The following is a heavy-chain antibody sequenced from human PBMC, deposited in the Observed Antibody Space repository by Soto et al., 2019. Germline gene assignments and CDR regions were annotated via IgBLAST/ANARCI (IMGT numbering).Heavy chain of an antibody. V-gene: IGHV3-66*01. CDR2: IYSGGST. CDR1: GFTVSSNY. Sequence: EVQLVESGGGLVQPGGSLRLSCAASGFTVSSNYMSWVRQAPGKGLEWVSVIYSGGSTYYADSVKGRFTISRDNSKNTLYRQMNSLRAEDTAVYYCARVLNYYFYYMDVWGKGTTVTVSS. CDR3: ARVLNYYFYYMDV. J-gene: IGHJ6*03.